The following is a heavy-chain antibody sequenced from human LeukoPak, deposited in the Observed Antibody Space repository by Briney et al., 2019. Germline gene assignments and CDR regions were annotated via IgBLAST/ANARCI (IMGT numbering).Heavy chain of an antibody. V-gene: IGHV4-30-4*01. Sequence: SSETLSLTCTVSGGSISSGDYYWSWIRQPPGKGLEWIGYIYYSGSTYYNPSLKRRVTISVDTSKNQFSLKLSSVTAADTAVYYCARAEWVVVVAADNDAFDIWGQGTMVTVSS. D-gene: IGHD2-15*01. J-gene: IGHJ3*02. CDR1: GGSISSGDYY. CDR3: ARAEWVVVVAADNDAFDI. CDR2: IYYSGST.